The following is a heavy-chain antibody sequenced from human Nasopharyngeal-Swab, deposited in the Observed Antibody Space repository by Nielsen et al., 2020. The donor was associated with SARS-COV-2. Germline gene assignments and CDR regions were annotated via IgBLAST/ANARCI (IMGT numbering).Heavy chain of an antibody. J-gene: IGHJ5*02. D-gene: IGHD3-3*01. Sequence: ASVKVSCKASGYTFTSYAMNWVRQAPGQGLEWMGWINTNTGNPTYAQGLTGRFVFSLDTSVSTAYLQISSLKAEDTAVYYCARDLRLRCLEWTNWFDPWGQGTLVTVSS. CDR1: GYTFTSYA. CDR3: ARDLRLRCLEWTNWFDP. CDR2: INTNTGNP. V-gene: IGHV7-4-1*02.